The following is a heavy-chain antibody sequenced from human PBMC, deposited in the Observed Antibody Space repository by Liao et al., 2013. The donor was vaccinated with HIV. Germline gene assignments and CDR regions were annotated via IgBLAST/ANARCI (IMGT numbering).Heavy chain of an antibody. V-gene: IGHV4-39*07. Sequence: QLQLQESGPGLVKPSETLSLTCTVSGGSISSSSYYWGWIRQPPGKGLEWIGSIYYSGSTYYNPSLKSRVTISVDTSKNQFSLKLSSVTAADTAVYYCARVGLRKKLGTIDYWGQGTLVTVSS. J-gene: IGHJ4*02. CDR3: ARVGLRKKLGTIDY. CDR2: IYYSGST. CDR1: GGSISSSSYY. D-gene: IGHD4-17*01.